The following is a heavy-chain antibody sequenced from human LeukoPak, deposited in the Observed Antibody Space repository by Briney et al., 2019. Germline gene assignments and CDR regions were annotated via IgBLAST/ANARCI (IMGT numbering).Heavy chain of an antibody. D-gene: IGHD2-2*01. CDR2: IKQDESEK. V-gene: IGHV3-7*01. Sequence: GGSLRLSCSASGFTFSNYWMSWVRQAPGKGLEWVANIKQDESEKYYVDSVKGRFTISRDNAKSSLYLQMNSLRAEDTAVYYCARALDSSSSRYQAFEEWGQGTLVTVSA. CDR1: GFTFSNYW. J-gene: IGHJ4*02. CDR3: ARALDSSSSRYQAFEE.